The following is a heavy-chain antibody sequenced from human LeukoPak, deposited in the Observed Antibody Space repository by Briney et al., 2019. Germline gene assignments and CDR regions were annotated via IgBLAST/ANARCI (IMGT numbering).Heavy chain of an antibody. CDR1: GGTFISYA. V-gene: IGHV1-69*13. J-gene: IGHJ4*02. CDR2: IIPIFGTA. CDR3: ASLYYYDSSGYYGPFGY. D-gene: IGHD3-22*01. Sequence: SVKVSCEASGGTFISYAISWVRQAPGQGLEWMGGIIPIFGTANYAQKFQGRVTITADESTSTAYMELSSLRSEDTAVYYCASLYYYDSSGYYGPFGYWGQGTLVTVSS.